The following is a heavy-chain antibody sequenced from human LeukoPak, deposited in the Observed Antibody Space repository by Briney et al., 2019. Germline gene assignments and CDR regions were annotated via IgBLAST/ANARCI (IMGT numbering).Heavy chain of an antibody. CDR3: ARDSSGYRYYYYYGMDV. V-gene: IGHV1-18*01. CDR1: GYTFTSYG. D-gene: IGHD3-22*01. J-gene: IGHJ6*02. CDR2: ISAYNGNT. Sequence: ASVKVSCKASGYTFTSYGISWVRQAPGQGLEWMGWISAYNGNTNYAQKLQGRVTMTTDTSTSTAYTELRSLRSDDTAVYYCARDSSGYRYYYYYGMDVWGQGTTVTVSS.